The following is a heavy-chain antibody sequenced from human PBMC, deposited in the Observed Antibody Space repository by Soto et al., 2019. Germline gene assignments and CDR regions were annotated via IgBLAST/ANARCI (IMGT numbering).Heavy chain of an antibody. CDR3: TRTSYGSGSPNWFDP. CDR1: GFTFSGSA. V-gene: IGHV3-73*01. D-gene: IGHD3-10*01. Sequence: EVQLVESGGGLVQPGGSLKLSCAASGFTFSGSAMHWVRQASGKGLEWVGRIRSKANSYATAYAASVKGRFTISRDDSKNTAYLQMNSLKTEATAVYYCTRTSYGSGSPNWFDPWGQGTLVTVSS. CDR2: IRSKANSYAT. J-gene: IGHJ5*02.